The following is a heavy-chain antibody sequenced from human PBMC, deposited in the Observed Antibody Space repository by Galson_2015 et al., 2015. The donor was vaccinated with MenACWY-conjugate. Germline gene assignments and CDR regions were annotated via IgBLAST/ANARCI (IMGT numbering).Heavy chain of an antibody. J-gene: IGHJ6*02. D-gene: IGHD3-10*01. CDR3: ARDVRAGYGELWDV. Sequence: ETLSLTCTVSDDSLHSTTFYWGWIRQPPGKGLEWIGSINYSGGTYYKPSLKSRVAISLDTPKKQFSLNLYSVTAADTAIYYCARDVRAGYGELWDVWGQGTTVTVSS. CDR1: DDSLHSTTFY. CDR2: INYSGGT. V-gene: IGHV4-39*07.